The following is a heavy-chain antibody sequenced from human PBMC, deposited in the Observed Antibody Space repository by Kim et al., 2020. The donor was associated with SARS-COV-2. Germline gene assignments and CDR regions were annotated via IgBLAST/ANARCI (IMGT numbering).Heavy chain of an antibody. V-gene: IGHV4-59*13. Sequence: SETLSLTCTVSGGSISSYYWSWIRQPPGKGLEWIGYIYYSGSTNYNPSLKSRVTISVDTSKNQFSLKLSSVTAADTAVYYCARMVSSSWYSTPINYYYYGMDVWGQGTTVTVSS. J-gene: IGHJ6*02. CDR3: ARMVSSSWYSTPINYYYYGMDV. D-gene: IGHD6-13*01. CDR2: IYYSGST. CDR1: GGSISSYY.